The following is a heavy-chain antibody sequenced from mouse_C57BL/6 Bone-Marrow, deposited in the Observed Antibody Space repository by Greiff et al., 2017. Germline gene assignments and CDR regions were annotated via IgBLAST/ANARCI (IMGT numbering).Heavy chain of an antibody. CDR2: ISYDGSN. V-gene: IGHV3-6*01. D-gene: IGHD2-12*01. Sequence: EVQLVESGPGLVKPSQSLSLTCSVTGYSITSGYYWNWIRKFPGNKLEWMGYISYDGSNNYNPSLKNGISITRDTSKHQFFLKLNSVTTEDTATYYCARDLGIRLDWEFDVWGTGTTVTVSA. CDR1: GYSITSGYY. CDR3: ARDLGIRLDWEFDV. J-gene: IGHJ1*03.